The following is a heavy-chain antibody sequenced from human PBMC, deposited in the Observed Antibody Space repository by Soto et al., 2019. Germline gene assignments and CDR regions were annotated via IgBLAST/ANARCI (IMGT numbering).Heavy chain of an antibody. CDR2: ISAYNGNT. CDR3: ARDSGNLGNWAYFLDY. CDR1: GYTFTDFG. V-gene: IGHV1-18*01. D-gene: IGHD7-27*01. Sequence: QGQLVQSGAEVKKPGASVKVSCKASGYTFTDFGISWVRQAPGQGLEWMGWISAYNGNTNYAHKVQDRVTMTTDTSTRTDYMELRNLTPDDTAVYFCARDSGNLGNWAYFLDYWGQGTLVTVSS. J-gene: IGHJ4*02.